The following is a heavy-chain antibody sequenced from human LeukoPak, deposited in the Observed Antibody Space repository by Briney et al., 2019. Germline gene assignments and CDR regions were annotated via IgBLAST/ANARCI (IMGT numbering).Heavy chain of an antibody. Sequence: GASVKVSCTASGYTFTSYAMHWVRQAPGQRLEWMGWINAGNGNTKYSQTFQGRVTITRDTSASTAYMELSSLRSEDTAVYYCARVGGSGSYLDWYFDLWGRGTLVTVSS. CDR1: GYTFTSYA. CDR2: INAGNGNT. D-gene: IGHD3-10*01. V-gene: IGHV1-3*01. J-gene: IGHJ2*01. CDR3: ARVGGSGSYLDWYFDL.